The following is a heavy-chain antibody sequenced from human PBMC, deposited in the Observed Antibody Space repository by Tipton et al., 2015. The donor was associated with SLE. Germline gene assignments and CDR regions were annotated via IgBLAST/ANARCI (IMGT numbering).Heavy chain of an antibody. CDR1: CDSINTHY. Sequence: TLSLTCTVSCDSINTHYWSWIRQSPGRGLEWIGYIHYTGVTDYNPSLRSRVTISADTSKNQFSLKLRSVTAVDTAVYYCARGLRADRSSHFDYWGQGTLATVSS. CDR3: ARGLRADRSSHFDY. D-gene: IGHD3-22*01. J-gene: IGHJ4*02. V-gene: IGHV4-59*11. CDR2: IHYTGVT.